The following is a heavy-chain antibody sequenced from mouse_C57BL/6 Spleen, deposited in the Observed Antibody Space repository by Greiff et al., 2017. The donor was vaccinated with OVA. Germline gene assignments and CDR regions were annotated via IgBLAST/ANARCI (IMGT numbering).Heavy chain of an antibody. Sequence: ESGPGLVKPSQSLSLTCSVTGYSITSGYYWNWIRQFPGNKLEWMGYISYDGSNNYNPSLKNRISITRDTSKNQFFLKLNSVTTEDTATYYCARRDGNYPYYAMDYWGQGTSVTVSS. D-gene: IGHD2-1*01. CDR1: GYSITSGYY. J-gene: IGHJ4*01. CDR2: ISYDGSN. CDR3: ARRDGNYPYYAMDY. V-gene: IGHV3-6*01.